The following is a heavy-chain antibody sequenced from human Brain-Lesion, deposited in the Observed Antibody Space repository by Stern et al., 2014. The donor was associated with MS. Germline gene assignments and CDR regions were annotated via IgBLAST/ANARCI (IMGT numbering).Heavy chain of an antibody. CDR1: GGSIGRSSYY. Sequence: VQLVQSGPGLVKPSETLSLTCTVSGGSIGRSSYYWGWIRQPPGKGLEWIGNIFYTGSTFYDPSLTSRVTISVDTSNNHFSLSLNSGTAADTAVYYCARGAGVFDSWGQGTLVTVSP. V-gene: IGHV4-39*02. D-gene: IGHD6-19*01. J-gene: IGHJ4*02. CDR2: IFYTGST. CDR3: ARGAGVFDS.